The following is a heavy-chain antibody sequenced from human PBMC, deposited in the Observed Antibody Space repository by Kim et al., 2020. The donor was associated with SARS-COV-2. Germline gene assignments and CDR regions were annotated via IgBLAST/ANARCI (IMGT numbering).Heavy chain of an antibody. Sequence: YADSEEGRFTISRDNAKSTRYLEMNSLGAEDTAVYYCARRAYSSGWWYFDYWGQGTLVTVSS. CDR3: ARRAYSSGWWYFDY. J-gene: IGHJ4*02. V-gene: IGHV3-74*01. D-gene: IGHD6-19*01.